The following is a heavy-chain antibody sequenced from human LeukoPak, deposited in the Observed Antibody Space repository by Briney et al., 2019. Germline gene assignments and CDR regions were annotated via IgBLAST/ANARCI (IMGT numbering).Heavy chain of an antibody. J-gene: IGHJ6*03. CDR1: GGSVSGFY. Sequence: SETLSLTCTVSGGSVSGFYWSWIRQPPGKGLEWIGYIYYSGSTNYNPSLKSRVTISVDTSKNQFSLKLSSVTAADTAVYYCARGTVTTSSDRPYYYYYMDVWGKGTTVTVSS. CDR2: IYYSGST. D-gene: IGHD4-17*01. V-gene: IGHV4-59*02. CDR3: ARGTVTTSSDRPYYYYYMDV.